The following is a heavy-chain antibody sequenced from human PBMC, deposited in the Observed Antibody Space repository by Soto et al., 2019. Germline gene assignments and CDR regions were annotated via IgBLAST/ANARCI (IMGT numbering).Heavy chain of an antibody. CDR3: ARDRVVAGIAETDS. D-gene: IGHD6-19*01. CDR2: ISYDGNNK. V-gene: IGHV3-30*04. Sequence: QVQLVESGGGVVQPGRSLRVSCAASGFTFSNHAMHWVRRAPNRGLEWVAVISYDGNNKYYAYSVKGRFTISRDTSKSTLSLQMNSLRVEDTDEYYCARDRVVAGIAETDSWGQGTLVIVSS. J-gene: IGHJ4*02. CDR1: GFTFSNHA.